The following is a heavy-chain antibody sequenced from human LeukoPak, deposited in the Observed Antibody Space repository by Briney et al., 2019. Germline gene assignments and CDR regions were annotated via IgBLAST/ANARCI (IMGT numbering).Heavy chain of an antibody. V-gene: IGHV1-2*02. D-gene: IGHD3-10*01. J-gene: IGHJ4*02. CDR1: GYTFTGYY. CDR2: INPNSGDT. CDR3: ARGGSKSYLTFDY. Sequence: ASVKVSCKASGYTFTGYYMHWVRQAPGQGLEWMGWINPNSGDTNYAQKFHGRVTMTSDTSISTAYMELSGLRSDDTAVYFCARGGSKSYLTFDYWGQGTLVTVSS.